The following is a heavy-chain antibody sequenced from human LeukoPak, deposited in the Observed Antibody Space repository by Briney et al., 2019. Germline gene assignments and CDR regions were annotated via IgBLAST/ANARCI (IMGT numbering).Heavy chain of an antibody. J-gene: IGHJ5*02. CDR3: ARGGYCSSTSCSFHNWFDP. CDR2: MNPNSGNT. Sequence: GASVKVSCKASGYTFTSYDINWVRQATGQGLEGMGWMNPNSGNTGYAQKFQGRVTMTRNTSISTAYMELSSLRSEDTAVYYCARGGYCSSTSCSFHNWFDPWGQGTLVTVSS. D-gene: IGHD2-2*01. CDR1: GYTFTSYD. V-gene: IGHV1-8*01.